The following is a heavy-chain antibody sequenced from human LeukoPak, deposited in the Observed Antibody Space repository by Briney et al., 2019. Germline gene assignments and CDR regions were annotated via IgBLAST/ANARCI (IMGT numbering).Heavy chain of an antibody. J-gene: IGHJ4*02. CDR2: ISSDGSST. V-gene: IGHV3-74*01. Sequence: GGSLRLSCAASGSTFSSYWMHWVRQAPGKGLVWVSRISSDGSSTSYADSVKGRFTTSRDNAKNTLYLQMNSLRAEDTAVYYCARAGFPFDYWGQGTLVTVSS. CDR3: ARAGFPFDY. CDR1: GSTFSSYW.